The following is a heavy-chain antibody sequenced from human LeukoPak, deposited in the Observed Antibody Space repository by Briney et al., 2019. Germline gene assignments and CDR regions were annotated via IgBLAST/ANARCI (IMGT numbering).Heavy chain of an antibody. CDR1: GFTVSSNY. V-gene: IGHV3-66*01. CDR2: IYSGGSA. CDR3: AKGSPVSGWYVGDY. J-gene: IGHJ4*02. D-gene: IGHD6-19*01. Sequence: GGSLRLSCAASGFTVSSNYMNWVRQAPGKGLEWVSVIYSGGSAYYADSVKGRFTISRDNSKNTLYLQMNSLRAEDTAVYYCAKGSPVSGWYVGDYWGQGTLVTVSS.